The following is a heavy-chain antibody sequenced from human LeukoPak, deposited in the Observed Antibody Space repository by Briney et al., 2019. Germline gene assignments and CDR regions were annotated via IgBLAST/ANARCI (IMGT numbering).Heavy chain of an antibody. CDR2: INPSGGST. D-gene: IGHD5-24*01. CDR1: GYTFTSYY. V-gene: IGHV1-46*01. CDR3: ARDQAPLEMATIPDY. J-gene: IGHJ4*02. Sequence: ASVKVSCKASGYTFTSYYMHWVRQAPGQGLEWMGIINPSGGSTSYAQKFQGRVTMTRDMSTSTVYMELSSLRSEDTAVYYCARDQAPLEMATIPDYWGQGTLVTVSS.